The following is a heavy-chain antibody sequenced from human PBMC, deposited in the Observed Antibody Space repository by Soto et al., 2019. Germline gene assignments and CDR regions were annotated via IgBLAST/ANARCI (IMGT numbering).Heavy chain of an antibody. J-gene: IGHJ4*02. D-gene: IGHD3-10*01. CDR2: ISGGGDTT. CDR3: AKGRGGSGSLTPRVDF. Sequence: EVQLLESGGGLVQPGGSLRLSCAASGFTFNNYAMTWVRQAPGKGLEWVSAISGGGDTTSYADSVKGRFTVSRDGSKNTLYLQMSSLRAEDTALYYCAKGRGGSGSLTPRVDFCGQVTLVTVSS. CDR1: GFTFNNYA. V-gene: IGHV3-23*01.